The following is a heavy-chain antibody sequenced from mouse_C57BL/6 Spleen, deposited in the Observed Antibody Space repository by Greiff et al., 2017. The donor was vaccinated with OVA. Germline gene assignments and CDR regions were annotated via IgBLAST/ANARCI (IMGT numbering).Heavy chain of an antibody. D-gene: IGHD2-1*01. CDR3: ARHYYGNYGVDY. V-gene: IGHV5-17*01. CDR2: ISSGSSTI. CDR1: GFTFSDYG. Sequence: EVKLVESGGGLVKPGGSLKLSCAASGFTFSDYGMHWVRQAPEKGLEWVAYISSGSSTIYYADTVKGRFTISRDNAKNTLFLQMTSLRSEDTAMYYCARHYYGNYGVDYWGQGTTLTVSS. J-gene: IGHJ2*01.